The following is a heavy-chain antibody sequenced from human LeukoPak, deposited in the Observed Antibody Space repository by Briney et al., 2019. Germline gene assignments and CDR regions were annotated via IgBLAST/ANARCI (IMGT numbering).Heavy chain of an antibody. J-gene: IGHJ4*02. CDR2: MYDDGRT. V-gene: IGHV3-66*01. CDR3: ARSDCSSCYLGVWYFFDY. CDR1: GFTVSTNY. Sequence: PGGSLRLSCAASGFTVSTNYMRWVRQAPGRGLEWVSVMYDDGRTYYAVSVKGRLTIFRKNSKNTLFLQMNSLRVEDTAVYYCARSDCSSCYLGVWYFFDYWGQGSLVSVSS. D-gene: IGHD6-13*01.